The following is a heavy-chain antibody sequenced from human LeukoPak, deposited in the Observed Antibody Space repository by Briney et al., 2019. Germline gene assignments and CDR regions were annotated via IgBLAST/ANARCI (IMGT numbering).Heavy chain of an antibody. J-gene: IGHJ6*04. D-gene: IGHD3-10*01. CDR3: ARDGSGSYYNVNYYGMDV. CDR2: ISAYNGNT. Sequence: ASVKVSCKASGYTFTSYGISWLRQAPGQGLEWMGWISAYNGNTNYAQKLQGRVTMTTDTSKSTAYMELRSLRSDDTAVYYCARDGSGSYYNVNYYGMDVWGKGTKVTVSS. CDR1: GYTFTSYG. V-gene: IGHV1-18*04.